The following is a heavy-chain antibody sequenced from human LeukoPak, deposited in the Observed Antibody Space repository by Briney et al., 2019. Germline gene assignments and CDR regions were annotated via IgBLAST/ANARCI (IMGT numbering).Heavy chain of an antibody. CDR3: ARAGRITMVRGVIIKVPYYYYYMDV. CDR1: GYTFTSYD. D-gene: IGHD3-10*01. Sequence: ASVKVSCKASGYTFTSYDINWVRQATGQGVEWMGWMNPNRGNTGYAQKFQGRVTMTRNTSISTAHMELSSLRSEDTAVYYCARAGRITMVRGVIIKVPYYYYYMDVWGKGTTVTVSS. CDR2: MNPNRGNT. V-gene: IGHV1-8*01. J-gene: IGHJ6*03.